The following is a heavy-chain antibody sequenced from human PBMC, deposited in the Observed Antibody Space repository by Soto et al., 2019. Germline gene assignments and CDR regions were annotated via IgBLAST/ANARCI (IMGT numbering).Heavy chain of an antibody. V-gene: IGHV1-69*13. CDR3: ARGALAARARYGVNYCYYGMDV. J-gene: IGHJ6*04. CDR1: GGTFSSYA. Sequence: ASVKVSCKASGGTFSSYAISWVRQAPGQGLEWMGGIIPIFGTANYAQKFQGRVTITADESTSTAYMELSSLRSEDTAVYYCARGALAARARYGVNYCYYGMDVCDKGPTGTVSS. CDR2: IIPIFGTA. D-gene: IGHD6-6*01.